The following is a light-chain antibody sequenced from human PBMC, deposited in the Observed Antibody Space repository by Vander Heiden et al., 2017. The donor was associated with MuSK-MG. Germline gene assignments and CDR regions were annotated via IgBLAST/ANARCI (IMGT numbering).Light chain of an antibody. V-gene: IGKV3D-20*01. CDR1: QSVSRNY. Sequence: EIVLTQSPGTLSLSPGERATLSCGASQSVSRNYLAWYQQKPGLAPRLLIFGASSRAAGIPDRFSGSGSGADFTLTISRLEPEDFAVYYCQQDGSSPFTFGHGTKVDLK. CDR3: QQDGSSPFT. CDR2: GAS. J-gene: IGKJ3*01.